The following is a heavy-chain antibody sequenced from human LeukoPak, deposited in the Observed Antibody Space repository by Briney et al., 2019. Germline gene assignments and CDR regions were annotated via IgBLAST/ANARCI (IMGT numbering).Heavy chain of an antibody. CDR2: IIPMYETR. Sequence: SVKVSCKTSGGTFSYYSLNWVRQAPGQGLEWMGGIIPMYETRNYEQKFLDRLTISADESTSTAYMELSSLRSEDTAVYYCATGTNYDILTGYEGYFQHWGQGTLVTVSS. V-gene: IGHV1-69*01. D-gene: IGHD3-9*01. CDR1: GGTFSYYS. CDR3: ATGTNYDILTGYEGYFQH. J-gene: IGHJ1*01.